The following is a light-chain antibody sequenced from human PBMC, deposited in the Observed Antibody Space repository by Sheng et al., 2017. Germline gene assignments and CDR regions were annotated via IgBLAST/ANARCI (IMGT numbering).Light chain of an antibody. CDR3: QYRSNWPPYT. CDR2: DAS. V-gene: IGKV3-11*01. J-gene: IGKJ2*01. Sequence: ETVLTQSPATLSLSPGEKASLSCRASQDISTYLAWYQHRPGQAPRLLIYDASIRATGVPARFNGSGSGTDFTLTINSLEPEDFAIYYCQYRSNWPPYTFGPGDPRWRSN. CDR1: QDISTY.